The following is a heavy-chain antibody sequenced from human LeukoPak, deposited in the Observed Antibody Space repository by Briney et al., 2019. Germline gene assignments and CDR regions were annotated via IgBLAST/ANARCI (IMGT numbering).Heavy chain of an antibody. Sequence: PGGPLRLSCAASGFTFSSYGMRWVRQAPGKGLEWVAVISYDGSNKYYADSVKGRFTISRDNSKNTLYLQMNSLRAEDTAVYYCAKGDCSSTSCYTFDYWGQGTLVTVSS. CDR2: ISYDGSNK. CDR1: GFTFSSYG. D-gene: IGHD2-2*02. CDR3: AKGDCSSTSCYTFDY. J-gene: IGHJ4*02. V-gene: IGHV3-30*18.